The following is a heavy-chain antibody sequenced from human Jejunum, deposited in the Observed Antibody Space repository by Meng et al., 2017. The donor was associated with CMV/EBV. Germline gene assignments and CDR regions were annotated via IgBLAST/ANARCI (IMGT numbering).Heavy chain of an antibody. CDR2: VFYTGDY. V-gene: IGHV4-59*13. CDR3: ASHRYAANYYFDY. Sequence: VSGGPMSDYYWTWIRQSPGKGLEWIGYVFYTGDYNYNPALESRVSMSVDTSKKQFSLNLSAVTAADTAVYYCASHRYAANYYFDYWAQGTLVTVS. CDR1: GGPMSDYY. J-gene: IGHJ4*02. D-gene: IGHD3-16*01.